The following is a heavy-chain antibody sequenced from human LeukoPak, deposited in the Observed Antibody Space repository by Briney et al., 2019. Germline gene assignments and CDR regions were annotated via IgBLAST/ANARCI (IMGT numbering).Heavy chain of an antibody. CDR3: TTDYGGNFPFDY. CDR2: IKSKTDGGTT. D-gene: IGHD4-23*01. J-gene: IGHJ4*02. CDR1: GLTFSNAW. Sequence: GGSLRLSYAASGLTFSNAWMSWVRQAPGKGLEWVGRIKSKTDGGTTDYAAPVKGRFTISRDDSKNTLYLQMNSLKTEDTAVYYCTTDYGGNFPFDYWGQGTLVTVSS. V-gene: IGHV3-15*01.